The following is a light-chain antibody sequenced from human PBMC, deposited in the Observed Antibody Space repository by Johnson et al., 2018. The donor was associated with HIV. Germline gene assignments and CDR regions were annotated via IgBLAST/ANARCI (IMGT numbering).Light chain of an antibody. V-gene: IGLV1-51*02. CDR2: EDT. CDR1: SSNIVDNY. CDR3: GTWDGSLSAFV. J-gene: IGLJ1*01. Sequence: QSVLTQPPSVSAAPGQKVSISCSGSSSNIVDNYVSWYQQVPGTAPKLLIYEDTKRPSGIPDRFSGSKSGTSATLGITGLPTGAEADYSCGTWDGSLSAFVFGNGTKVTVL.